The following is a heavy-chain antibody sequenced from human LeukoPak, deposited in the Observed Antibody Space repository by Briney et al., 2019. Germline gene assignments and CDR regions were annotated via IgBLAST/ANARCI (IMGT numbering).Heavy chain of an antibody. CDR3: AKDGNYYGSGSYLNY. V-gene: IGHV3-30*18. J-gene: IGHJ4*02. CDR2: ISYDGSNK. Sequence: GRSLRLSCAASGFTSSSYGMHWVRQAPGKGLEWVAVISYDGSNKYYGDSVKGRFTISRDNSKNTVYLQMDSLRAEDTAVYYCAKDGNYYGSGSYLNYWGQGTLVTVSS. D-gene: IGHD3-10*01. CDR1: GFTSSSYG.